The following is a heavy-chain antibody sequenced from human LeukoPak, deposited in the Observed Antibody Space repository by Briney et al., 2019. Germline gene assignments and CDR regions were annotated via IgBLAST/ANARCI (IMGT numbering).Heavy chain of an antibody. Sequence: PGGSLRLSCAASEFTVSSNSISWVRQAPGKGLEWVSGVYSGGSTFYADSVKGRFIISRDSSKNTLYLQMNTLRAEDTAVYYCAGAHSSGSYFNAYHLWSQGTMVTVSS. D-gene: IGHD3-22*01. V-gene: IGHV3-53*01. CDR3: AGAHSSGSYFNAYHL. CDR2: VYSGGST. CDR1: EFTVSSNS. J-gene: IGHJ3*01.